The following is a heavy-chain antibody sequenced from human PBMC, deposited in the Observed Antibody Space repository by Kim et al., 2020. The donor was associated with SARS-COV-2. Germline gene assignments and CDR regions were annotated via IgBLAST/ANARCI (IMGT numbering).Heavy chain of an antibody. D-gene: IGHD4-17*01. Sequence: SETLSLTCTVSGGSITSSHYYWGWIRQPPGKGLEWIGSIHYSGSTYYNPSLKSRVTMSVDTSKNQFSLRLSSVTAADTALYYCATSDYGDNGYPLGYDDYWGQGTLVTVSS. CDR2: IHYSGST. CDR3: ATSDYGDNGYPLGYDDY. V-gene: IGHV4-39*01. J-gene: IGHJ4*02. CDR1: GGSITSSHYY.